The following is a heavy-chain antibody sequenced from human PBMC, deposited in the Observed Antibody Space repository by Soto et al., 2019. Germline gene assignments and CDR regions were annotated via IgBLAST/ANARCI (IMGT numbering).Heavy chain of an antibody. D-gene: IGHD3-10*01. CDR3: ARVSTNYGSGSRYFDY. CDR2: IYYSGST. CDR1: GGSISSGGYY. V-gene: IGHV4-31*03. Sequence: PSETLSLTCTVSGGSISSGGYYWSWIRQHPGKGLEWIGYIYYSGSTYYNPSLKSRVTISVDTSKNQFSLKLSSVTAADTAVYYCARVSTNYGSGSRYFDYWGQGTLVTVSS. J-gene: IGHJ4*02.